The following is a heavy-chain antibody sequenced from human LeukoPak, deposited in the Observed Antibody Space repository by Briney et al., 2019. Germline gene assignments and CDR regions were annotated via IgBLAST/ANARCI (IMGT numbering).Heavy chain of an antibody. D-gene: IGHD4-17*01. CDR3: ARGGYGEYNWFDP. CDR1: GGSNSGYY. Sequence: SETLSFTCAVYGGSNSGYYWSWISQPPGKGLEWIGEINHSGSTNYNPALKSQVTISVDTSKNQFSLKRSSVTAADTAVYYCARGGYGEYNWFDPWGQGTLVTVSS. J-gene: IGHJ5*02. CDR2: INHSGST. V-gene: IGHV4-34*01.